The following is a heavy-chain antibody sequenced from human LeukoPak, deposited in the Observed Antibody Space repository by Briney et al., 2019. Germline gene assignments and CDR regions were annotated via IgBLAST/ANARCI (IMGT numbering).Heavy chain of an antibody. D-gene: IGHD5-18*01. V-gene: IGHV4-34*01. Sequence: PSETLSLTCAVYGGSFSGYYWSWIRQAPGKGLEWIGEINHSGSTNYNASLKSRVTISVDTSKDQFSLRLSPVTAADTAVYYCAPRGDIEHSYGYGKWFDPWGQGTRVTVSS. J-gene: IGHJ5*02. CDR1: GGSFSGYY. CDR3: APRGDIEHSYGYGKWFDP. CDR2: INHSGST.